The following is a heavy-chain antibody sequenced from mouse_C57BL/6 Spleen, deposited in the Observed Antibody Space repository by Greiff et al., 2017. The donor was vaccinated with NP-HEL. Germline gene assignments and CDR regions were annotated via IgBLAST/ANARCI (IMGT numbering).Heavy chain of an antibody. J-gene: IGHJ1*03. D-gene: IGHD2-2*01. CDR2: ISDGGSYT. Sequence: EVKLVESGGGLVKPGGSLTLSCAASGFTFRSYAMSWVRQTQEKRLEWVATISDGGSYTYYPDNVKGRFTISRDNAKNNLYLQMSHLKSEDTAMYYCAREGYDPRSYFDVWGTGTTVTVSS. CDR1: GFTFRSYA. V-gene: IGHV5-4*01. CDR3: AREGYDPRSYFDV.